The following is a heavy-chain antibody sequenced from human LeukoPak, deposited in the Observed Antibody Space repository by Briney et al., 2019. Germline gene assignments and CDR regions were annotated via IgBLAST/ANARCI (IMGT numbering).Heavy chain of an antibody. CDR3: AKGAAAGTISYNWFDP. J-gene: IGHJ5*02. Sequence: GGSLRLSCAASGFTFNRYWMHWVRQVPGKGLVWVSRINSDGSSTTYADSVKGRFTISRDNARNTLYLQMNSLRAEDTAVYYCAKGAAAGTISYNWFDPWGQGTLVTVSS. CDR2: INSDGSST. CDR1: GFTFNRYW. D-gene: IGHD6-13*01. V-gene: IGHV3-74*01.